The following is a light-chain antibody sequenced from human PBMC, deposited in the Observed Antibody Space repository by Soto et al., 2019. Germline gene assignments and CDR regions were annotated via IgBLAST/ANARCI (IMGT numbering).Light chain of an antibody. Sequence: QSVLTQPASVSGSPGQSITISCTGTTTDVGSYNLVSWYQQHPGRAPKLMIYEVSRRPSGVSNRFSGSESGNTASLTIFGLQAEDEADYYCCSWAGSNTFYFFGTGTKVTVL. CDR1: TTDVGSYNL. J-gene: IGLJ1*01. CDR2: EVS. V-gene: IGLV2-23*02. CDR3: CSWAGSNTFYF.